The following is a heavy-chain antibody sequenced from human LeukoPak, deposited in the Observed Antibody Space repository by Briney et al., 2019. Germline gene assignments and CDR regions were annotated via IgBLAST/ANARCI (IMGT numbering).Heavy chain of an antibody. CDR2: ISGSGGST. Sequence: GGSLRLSCAASGFTFSDYYMSWIRQAPGKGLEWVSAISGSGGSTYYADSVKGRFTISGDNSKNTLYLQMNSLRAEDTAVYYCATSFLYSSSWYGAFDIWGQGTMVTVSS. CDR3: ATSFLYSSSWYGAFDI. CDR1: GFTFSDYY. V-gene: IGHV3-23*01. J-gene: IGHJ3*02. D-gene: IGHD6-13*01.